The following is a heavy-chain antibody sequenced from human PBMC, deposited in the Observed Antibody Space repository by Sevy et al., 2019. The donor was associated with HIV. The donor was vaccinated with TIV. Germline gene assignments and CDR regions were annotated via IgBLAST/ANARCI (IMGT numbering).Heavy chain of an antibody. CDR2: IFYSGST. D-gene: IGHD6-6*01. J-gene: IGHJ6*02. CDR1: GGSISSNGYY. Sequence: SETLSLTCAVSGGSISSNGYYWSWIRQHPGKGLEWIGYIFYSGSTYYNPSLKSRVSISVDTSKNEFSLKLSSVTAADMAVDYCARDRYSSSPWDYFNALDVWGQGTTVTVSS. CDR3: ARDRYSSSPWDYFNALDV. V-gene: IGHV4-31*11.